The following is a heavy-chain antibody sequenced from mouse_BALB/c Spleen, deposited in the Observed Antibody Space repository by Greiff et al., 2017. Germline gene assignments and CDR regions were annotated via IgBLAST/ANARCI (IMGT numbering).Heavy chain of an antibody. D-gene: IGHD2-3*01. Sequence: QVHVKQSGAELAKPGASVKMSCKASGYTFTSYWMHWVKQRPGQGLEWIGYINPSTGYTEYNQKFKDKATLTADKSSSTAYMQLSSLTSEDSAVYYCARSRDGYFDYWGQGTTLTVSS. CDR1: GYTFTSYW. CDR2: INPSTGYT. J-gene: IGHJ2*01. CDR3: ARSRDGYFDY. V-gene: IGHV1-7*01.